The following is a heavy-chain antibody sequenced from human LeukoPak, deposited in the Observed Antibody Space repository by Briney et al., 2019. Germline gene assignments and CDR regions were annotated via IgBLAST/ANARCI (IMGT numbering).Heavy chain of an antibody. CDR1: GYTFTSYG. CDR2: ISAYNGNT. D-gene: IGHD1-26*01. J-gene: IGHJ4*02. V-gene: IGHV1-18*01. Sequence: GASVKVSCKASGYTFTSYGISWVRQAPGQGLEWMGWISAYNGNTNYAQKLQGRVTMTTDTSTSTAYMELRSLRSDDTAVYYCARGAYSGSYYRGFYFDYWGQGTLITVSS. CDR3: ARGAYSGSYYRGFYFDY.